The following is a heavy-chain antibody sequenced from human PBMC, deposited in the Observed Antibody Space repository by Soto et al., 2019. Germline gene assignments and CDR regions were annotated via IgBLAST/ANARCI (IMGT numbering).Heavy chain of an antibody. D-gene: IGHD4-17*01. CDR3: VRQGIDYLHGLVDV. Sequence: QVQLQQSGPRLVKPSETLSLTCTVSSGPDRSHNWGWIRQPPGRGLEWLVYVYYTGDTAYNPSLRGRVTISADTSTNDISLTLNSVTAADTAVYYCVRQGIDYLHGLVDVWGQGTTVSVSS. CDR2: VYYTGDT. CDR1: SGPDRSHN. J-gene: IGHJ6*02. V-gene: IGHV4-59*08.